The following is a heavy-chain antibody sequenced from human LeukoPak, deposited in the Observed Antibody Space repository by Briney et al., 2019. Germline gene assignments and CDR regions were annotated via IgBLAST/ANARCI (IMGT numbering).Heavy chain of an antibody. Sequence: SETLSLTYTVSGGSISSYYWSWIRQPAGKGLEWIGRIYTSGSTNYNPSLKSRVTMSVDTSKNQFSLKLSSVTAADTAVYYCARAYYDFWSGRPRDAFDIWGQGTMVTVSS. CDR1: GGSISSYY. CDR3: ARAYYDFWSGRPRDAFDI. D-gene: IGHD3-3*01. V-gene: IGHV4-4*07. CDR2: IYTSGST. J-gene: IGHJ3*02.